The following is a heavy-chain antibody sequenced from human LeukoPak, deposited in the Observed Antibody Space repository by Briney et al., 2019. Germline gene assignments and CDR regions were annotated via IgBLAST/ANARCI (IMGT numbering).Heavy chain of an antibody. D-gene: IGHD3-9*01. CDR3: ARDSPRYFDWLLDY. CDR1: GYTFTSYG. CDR2: ISAYNGNT. Sequence: GASVEVSCKASGYTFTSYGISWVRQAPGQGLEWMGWISAYNGNTNYAQKLQGRVTMTTDTSTSTAYMELRSLRSDDTAVYYCARDSPRYFDWLLDYWGQGTLVTVSS. V-gene: IGHV1-18*01. J-gene: IGHJ4*02.